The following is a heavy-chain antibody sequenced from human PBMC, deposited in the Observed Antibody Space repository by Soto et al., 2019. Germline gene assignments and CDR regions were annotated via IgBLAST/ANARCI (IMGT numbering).Heavy chain of an antibody. CDR3: ARVPSSRGLAHFDY. CDR2: ISYDGSNK. J-gene: IGHJ4*02. CDR1: GFTFSSYA. Sequence: QVQLVESGGGVVQPGRSLRLSCAASGFTFSSYAMHWVRQAPGKGLEWVAVISYDGSNKYYADSVKGRFTISRDNSKNTLYLQMNSLRAEDTAVYYCARVPSSRGLAHFDYWGQGTLVTVSS. V-gene: IGHV3-30-3*01.